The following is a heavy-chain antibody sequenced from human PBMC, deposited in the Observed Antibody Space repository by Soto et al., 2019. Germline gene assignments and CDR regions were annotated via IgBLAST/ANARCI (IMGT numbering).Heavy chain of an antibody. CDR3: AKDPLRDPFDY. CDR2: IIGSDGST. Sequence: GGPLRLSYAASGFTSWSYDMSWVRQDTGKGPEWVSAIIGSDGSTLYGGSVKGRFTISRDDSKNTMYLQMNSLRAEDTATYYCAKDPLRDPFDYWGQGTLVTVSS. J-gene: IGHJ4*02. V-gene: IGHV3-23*01. CDR1: GFTSWSYD.